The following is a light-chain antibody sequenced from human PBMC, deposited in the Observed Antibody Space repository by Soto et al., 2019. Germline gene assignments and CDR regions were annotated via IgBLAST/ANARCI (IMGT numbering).Light chain of an antibody. CDR2: EVD. CDR3: CSYAGSTIFYV. Sequence: QSVLTQPASVSGSPGQSITISCTGTSSDVGSYNLVSWYQQHPGKAPKVMIYEVDKRPSGVSNRFSGSKSGNTASLTISGLQAEDEADYYCCSYAGSTIFYVFGTGTNVTVL. CDR1: SSDVGSYNL. V-gene: IGLV2-23*02. J-gene: IGLJ1*01.